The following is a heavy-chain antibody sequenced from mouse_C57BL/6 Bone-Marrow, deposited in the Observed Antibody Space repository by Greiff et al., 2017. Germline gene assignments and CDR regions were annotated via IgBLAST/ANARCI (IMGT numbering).Heavy chain of an antibody. V-gene: IGHV1-82*01. CDR1: GYAFSSSW. Sequence: VQLQQPGAELVMPGASVKLSCKASGYAFSSSWMNWVKQRPGKGLEWIGRIYPGDGDTNYNGKFKGKATLTADKSSSTAYMQLSSLTSEDSAVYFCARGGRGFAYWGQGTLVTVSA. CDR2: IYPGDGDT. CDR3: ARGGRGFAY. J-gene: IGHJ3*01. D-gene: IGHD3-3*01.